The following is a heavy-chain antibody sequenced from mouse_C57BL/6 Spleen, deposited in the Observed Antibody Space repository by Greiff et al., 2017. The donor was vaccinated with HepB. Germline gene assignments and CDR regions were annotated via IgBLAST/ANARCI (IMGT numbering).Heavy chain of an antibody. CDR2: IYPGDGDT. D-gene: IGHD1-1*02. Sequence: VQGVESGAELVKPGASVKISCKASGYAFSSYWMNWVKQRPGKGLEWIGQIYPGDGDTNYNGKFKGKATLTADKSSSTAYMQLSSLTSEDSAVYFCARSGGDYFDYWDQGTTLTVSS. J-gene: IGHJ2*01. V-gene: IGHV1-80*01. CDR3: ARSGGDYFDY. CDR1: GYAFSSYW.